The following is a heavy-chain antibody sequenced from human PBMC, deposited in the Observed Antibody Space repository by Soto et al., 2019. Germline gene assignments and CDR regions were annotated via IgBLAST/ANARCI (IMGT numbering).Heavy chain of an antibody. CDR2: ISGGGGYI. Sequence: RQAPGKGLEWVSTISGGGGYIYYADSVKGRFTISRDDSKNMLYLQMNGLRAEDTAVYFCAKDPKSSISYYFDYWGQGALVTSPQ. J-gene: IGHJ4*02. D-gene: IGHD2-2*01. V-gene: IGHV3-23*01. CDR3: AKDPKSSISYYFDY.